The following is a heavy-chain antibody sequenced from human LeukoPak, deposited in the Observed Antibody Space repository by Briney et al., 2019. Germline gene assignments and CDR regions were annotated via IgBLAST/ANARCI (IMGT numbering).Heavy chain of an antibody. Sequence: SETLSLTCTVSGGSISSSSYYWGWIRQPPGKRLEWIGTISYSGSTYYNPSLKSRVTISVDTSKNQFSLKLSSVTAADTAVYYCARQIYISTGYSLYFDYWGQGTLVTVSS. CDR2: ISYSGST. V-gene: IGHV4-39*01. J-gene: IGHJ4*02. D-gene: IGHD3-9*01. CDR1: GGSISSSSYY. CDR3: ARQIYISTGYSLYFDY.